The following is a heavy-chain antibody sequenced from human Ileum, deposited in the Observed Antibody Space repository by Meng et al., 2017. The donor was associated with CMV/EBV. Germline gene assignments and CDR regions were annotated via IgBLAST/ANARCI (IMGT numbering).Heavy chain of an antibody. CDR2: ISSNSHYI. D-gene: IGHD6-6*01. CDR3: ARDLSRQQPLGFDY. J-gene: IGHJ4*02. Sequence: GESLKISCAASGFTFSSFSMNWVRQAPGKGLEWVSTISSNSHYIYYADSVRGRFTISRDNAKNSVYLQMNSLRAEDTAVYYCARDLSRQQPLGFDYWGQGTLVTVSS. CDR1: GFTFSSFS. V-gene: IGHV3-21*01.